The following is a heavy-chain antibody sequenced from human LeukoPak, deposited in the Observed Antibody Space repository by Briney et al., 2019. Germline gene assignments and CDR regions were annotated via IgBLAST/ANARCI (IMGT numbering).Heavy chain of an antibody. Sequence: GGSLRLSCAASGFTFSSYWMSWVRQAPGKRLEWVANIKQDGSEKYYVDSVKGRFTISRDNAKNSLYLQMNSLRAEDTAVYYCARDGRYGDYDYYGMDVLGQGTTVTVSS. CDR2: IKQDGSEK. CDR3: ARDGRYGDYDYYGMDV. V-gene: IGHV3-7*01. J-gene: IGHJ6*02. CDR1: GFTFSSYW. D-gene: IGHD4-17*01.